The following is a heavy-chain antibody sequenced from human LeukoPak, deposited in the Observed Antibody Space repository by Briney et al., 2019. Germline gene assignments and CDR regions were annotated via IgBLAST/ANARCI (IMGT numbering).Heavy chain of an antibody. Sequence: ASVKVSCKASGYTFTGYYMHWVRQAPGQGLEWMGWINPNSGGTNYAQRFQGRVTMTRDTSISTVYMELSSLRSEDTAVYYCARGPHSSGWYYSWFDPWGQGTLVTVSS. V-gene: IGHV1-2*02. CDR1: GYTFTGYY. J-gene: IGHJ5*02. CDR3: ARGPHSSGWYYSWFDP. CDR2: INPNSGGT. D-gene: IGHD6-19*01.